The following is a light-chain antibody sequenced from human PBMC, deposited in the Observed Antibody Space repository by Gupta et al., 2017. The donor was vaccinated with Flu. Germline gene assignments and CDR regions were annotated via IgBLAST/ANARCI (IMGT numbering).Light chain of an antibody. V-gene: IGKV1-5*03. CDR1: QSIRDW. Sequence: TLSASVGDRVTITCRASQSIRDWLAWYQQKPGKAPNLLIYKASSLESGVPSRFSGSGSGTEFTLTISSLQPDDFATYYCQQYDTYSGTFGQG. J-gene: IGKJ2*01. CDR3: QQYDTYSGT. CDR2: KAS.